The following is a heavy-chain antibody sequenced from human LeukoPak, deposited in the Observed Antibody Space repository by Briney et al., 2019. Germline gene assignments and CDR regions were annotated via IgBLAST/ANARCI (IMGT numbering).Heavy chain of an antibody. V-gene: IGHV3-66*01. CDR2: IYSGGST. CDR1: GFTVSSNY. Sequence: GGSLRLSCAASGFTVSSNYMSWVRQAPGKGLERVSVIYSGGSTYYADSVKGRFTISRDNSKNTLYLQMNSLRAEDTAVYYCARVFGVGSSSIIYYYYYGMDVWGQGTTVTVSS. D-gene: IGHD6-6*01. J-gene: IGHJ6*02. CDR3: ARVFGVGSSSIIYYYYYGMDV.